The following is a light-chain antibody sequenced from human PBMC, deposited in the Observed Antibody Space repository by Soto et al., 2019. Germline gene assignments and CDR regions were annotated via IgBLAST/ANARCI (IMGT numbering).Light chain of an antibody. CDR3: SSYAGSNNYV. CDR2: AVS. Sequence: QSVLAQPASVSGSPGQSITISCTGTTSDVGGYKYVSWYQQYPGKAPKLMIYAVSKRPSGVPDRFSGSKSGNTASLTVSGLQAEDEADYYCSSYAGSNNYVFXTGTKVTVL. J-gene: IGLJ1*01. CDR1: TSDVGGYKY. V-gene: IGLV2-8*01.